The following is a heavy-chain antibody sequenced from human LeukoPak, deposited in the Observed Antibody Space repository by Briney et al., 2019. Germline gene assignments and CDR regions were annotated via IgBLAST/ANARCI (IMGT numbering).Heavy chain of an antibody. V-gene: IGHV3-30*07. CDR3: ASYPSVTTYYYYYYGMDV. CDR1: GFTFNTYA. D-gene: IGHD4-11*01. CDR2: ISYDGSNK. J-gene: IGHJ6*02. Sequence: PGGSLRLSCAASGFTFNTYAMHWVRQAPGKGLEWVAVISYDGSNKYYADSVKGRFTISRDNAKNTLYLQMNSLRAEDTAVYYCASYPSVTTYYYYYYGMDVWGQGTTVTVSS.